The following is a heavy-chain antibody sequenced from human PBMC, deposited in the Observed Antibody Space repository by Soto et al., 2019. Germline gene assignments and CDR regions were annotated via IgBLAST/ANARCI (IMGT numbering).Heavy chain of an antibody. V-gene: IGHV1-18*01. J-gene: IGHJ4*02. Sequence: QVQLVQSGAEVKKPGASVKVSCKASGYTFTSYGIIWVRQAPGQGLEWMGWISAYNGNTNYAQKLQGRVTMTTDTSTSTAYMELRSLRSDDTAVYYCAREALDCSSTSCYARGIDYWGQGTLVTVSS. D-gene: IGHD2-2*01. CDR2: ISAYNGNT. CDR1: GYTFTSYG. CDR3: AREALDCSSTSCYARGIDY.